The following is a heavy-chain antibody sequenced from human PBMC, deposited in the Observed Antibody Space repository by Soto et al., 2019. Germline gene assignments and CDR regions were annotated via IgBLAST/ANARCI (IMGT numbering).Heavy chain of an antibody. CDR1: GGSISSYY. Sequence: SETLSLTCTVSGGSISSYYWSWIRQPPGKGLEWIGYIYYSGSTNYNPSLKSRVTISVDTSKNQFSLKLSSVTAADTAVYYCARGCSSWFYYYYGMDVWGQGTTVTVSS. V-gene: IGHV4-59*08. CDR2: IYYSGST. J-gene: IGHJ6*02. D-gene: IGHD6-13*01. CDR3: ARGCSSWFYYYYGMDV.